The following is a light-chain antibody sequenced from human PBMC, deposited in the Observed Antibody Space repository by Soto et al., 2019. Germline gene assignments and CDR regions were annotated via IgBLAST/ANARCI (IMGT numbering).Light chain of an antibody. J-gene: IGKJ1*01. V-gene: IGKV1-5*03. CDR3: QQYDTYPWT. CDR1: QSISSW. CDR2: KAS. Sequence: DIQMTQFPSTLSASVGDRVTITCRASQSISSWLAWYQQKPGKAPKLQIYKASSLQTGVPSRFSGRGSETEFILTISSLQPDDFATYYCQQYDTYPWTFGQGTKVEI.